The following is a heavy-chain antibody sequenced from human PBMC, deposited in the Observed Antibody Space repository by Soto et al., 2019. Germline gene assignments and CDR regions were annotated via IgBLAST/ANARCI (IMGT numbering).Heavy chain of an antibody. V-gene: IGHV3-7*03. CDR1: GFTFSDYW. CDR3: VKDGGYCSSSTCYSPRNHYFDS. Sequence: GGSLRLSCEASGFTFSDYWMSWVRQAPGKGPEWVANIKFDGSEKQYVDSVRGRFTISRDNSRNSLFLQMNSLRAGDTAVYYCVKDGGYCSSSTCYSPRNHYFDSWGQGTLVTRLL. D-gene: IGHD2-2*01. J-gene: IGHJ4*02. CDR2: IKFDGSEK.